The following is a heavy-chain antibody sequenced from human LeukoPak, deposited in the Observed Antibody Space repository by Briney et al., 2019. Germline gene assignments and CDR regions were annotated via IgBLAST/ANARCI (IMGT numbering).Heavy chain of an antibody. CDR2: IRYDGSNK. D-gene: IGHD2-2*01. CDR3: AKEAVPAADIIDY. Sequence: GGSLRLSCAASGFTFSSYWMSWVRQAPGEGLEWVAFIRYDGSNKYYADSVKGRFTISRDNSKNTLYLQMNSLRAEDTAVYYCAKEAVPAADIIDYWGQGTLVTVSS. CDR1: GFTFSSYW. J-gene: IGHJ4*02. V-gene: IGHV3-30*02.